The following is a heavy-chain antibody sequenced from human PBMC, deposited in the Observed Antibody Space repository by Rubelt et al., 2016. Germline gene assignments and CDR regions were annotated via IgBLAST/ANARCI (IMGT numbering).Heavy chain of an antibody. CDR2: IKSKTDGGTT. CDR3: TTDRYYYDSSGFPWFDP. Sequence: VQLVESGGGLVKPGGSLRLSCAASGFTFSDYYMSWIRQAPGKGLEWVGRIKSKTDGGTTDYAAPVKGRFTISRDDSKNTLYLQMNSLKTEDPAVYYCTTDRYYYDSSGFPWFDPWGQGTLVPVSS. D-gene: IGHD3-22*01. CDR1: GFTFSDYY. J-gene: IGHJ5*02. V-gene: IGHV3-15*01.